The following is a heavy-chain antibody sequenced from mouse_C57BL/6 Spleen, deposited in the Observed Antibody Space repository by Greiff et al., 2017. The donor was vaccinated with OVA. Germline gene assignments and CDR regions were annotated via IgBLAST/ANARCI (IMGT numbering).Heavy chain of an antibody. J-gene: IGHJ2*01. D-gene: IGHD1-1*01. V-gene: IGHV1-54*01. CDR3: AIWGGTTVADY. Sequence: VQLQQSGAELVRPGTSVTVSCKASGYAFTNYLIEWVKQRPGQGLEWIGVINPGSGGTNYNEKFKGKATLTADKSYSPSYIQHSSLTSEASAVYFCAIWGGTTVADYWGQGTTLTVSS. CDR2: INPGSGGT. CDR1: GYAFTNYL.